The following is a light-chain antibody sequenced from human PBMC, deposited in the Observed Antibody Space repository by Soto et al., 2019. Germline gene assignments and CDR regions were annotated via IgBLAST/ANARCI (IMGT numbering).Light chain of an antibody. CDR2: DAS. Sequence: IVLSQSPGTLSLSPGERATLSCRASQSVSSSYLAWYQQKPGQAPRLLIYDASNRATGIPARFSGSGSGTDFTLTISSLEPEDFAVYYCQQRSNWPPSTFGQGTRLEIK. V-gene: IGKV3-11*01. CDR3: QQRSNWPPST. J-gene: IGKJ5*01. CDR1: QSVSSSY.